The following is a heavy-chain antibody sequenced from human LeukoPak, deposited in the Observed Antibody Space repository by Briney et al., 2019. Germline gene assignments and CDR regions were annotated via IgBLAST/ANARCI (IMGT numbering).Heavy chain of an antibody. J-gene: IGHJ5*02. V-gene: IGHV3-23*01. CDR1: GFTFSSYG. Sequence: GGSLRLSCAASGFTFSSYGMHWVRQAPGKGLEWVSAISGSGVSTYYADTVKGRFTISRDNSKNTLYLQMNSLRAEDTAVYYCAKSSRPVITTTSDWFDPWGQGTLVTVSS. CDR2: ISGSGVST. D-gene: IGHD3-22*01. CDR3: AKSSRPVITTTSDWFDP.